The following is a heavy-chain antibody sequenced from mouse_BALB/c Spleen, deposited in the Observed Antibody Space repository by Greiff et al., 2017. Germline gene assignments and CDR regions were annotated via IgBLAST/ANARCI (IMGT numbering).Heavy chain of an antibody. J-gene: IGHJ4*01. Sequence: EVQRVESGGGLVKPGGSLKLSCAASGFTFSSYAMSWVRQTPEKRLEWVATISSGGSYTYYPDSVKGRFTISRDNAKNTLYLQMSSLRSDDTARYYCAREDYYGSSFYAMDYWGQGTSVTVSS. V-gene: IGHV5-9-3*01. CDR3: AREDYYGSSFYAMDY. CDR1: GFTFSSYA. CDR2: ISSGGSYT. D-gene: IGHD1-1*01.